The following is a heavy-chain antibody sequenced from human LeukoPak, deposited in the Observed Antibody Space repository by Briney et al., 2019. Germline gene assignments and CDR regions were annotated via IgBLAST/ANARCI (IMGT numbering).Heavy chain of an antibody. J-gene: IGHJ4*02. CDR2: IYYSGST. CDR3: ASSMGDSSGYLDY. D-gene: IGHD3-22*01. V-gene: IGHV4-39*01. Sequence: SQTLSLTFTVSGGSISSSSYYWGWIRQPPGKGLEWIGSIYYSGSTYYNPSLKSRVTISVDTSKNQFSLKLSSVTAADTAVYYCASSMGDSSGYLDYWGQGTLVTVSS. CDR1: GGSISSSSYY.